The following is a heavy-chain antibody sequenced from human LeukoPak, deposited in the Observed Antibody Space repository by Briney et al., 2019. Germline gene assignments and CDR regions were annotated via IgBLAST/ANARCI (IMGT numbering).Heavy chain of an antibody. CDR1: GFTLDDYA. Sequence: GRSLRLSCAASGFTLDDYAMHWVRQAPGKGLEWVSGISWNSVNIGYADSVKGRFPISRDNAKNSLYLQMNSLRAEDMASYYCAKGTMIVVAVGDYFDYWGQGTLVTVSS. J-gene: IGHJ4*02. V-gene: IGHV3-9*03. D-gene: IGHD3-22*01. CDR2: ISWNSVNI. CDR3: AKGTMIVVAVGDYFDY.